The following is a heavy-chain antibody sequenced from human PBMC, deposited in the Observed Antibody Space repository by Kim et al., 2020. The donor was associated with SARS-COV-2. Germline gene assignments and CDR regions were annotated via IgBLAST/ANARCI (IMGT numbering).Heavy chain of an antibody. D-gene: IGHD6-13*01. CDR2: ISYDGSNK. J-gene: IGHJ6*03. V-gene: IGHV3-30*18. CDR3: AKDDSRYSSSMDV. Sequence: GGSLRLSCAASGFTFSSYGMHWVRQAPGKGLEWVAVISYDGSNKYYADSVKGRFTISRDNSKNTLYLQMNSLRAEDTAVYYCAKDDSRYSSSMDVWGKGT. CDR1: GFTFSSYG.